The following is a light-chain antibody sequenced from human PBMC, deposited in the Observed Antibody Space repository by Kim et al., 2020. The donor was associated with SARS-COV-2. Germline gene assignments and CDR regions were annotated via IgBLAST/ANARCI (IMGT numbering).Light chain of an antibody. Sequence: QLVLTQSPSASASLGASVRLTCTLSSGHSSYAIAWHQHQPKKGPRYLMKVNSDGSHSKGDGIPDRFSGSSSGAERYLTISSLQSEDEADYYCQTWGTGIQVFGGGTKLTVL. J-gene: IGLJ3*02. CDR1: SGHSSYA. CDR2: VNSDGSH. V-gene: IGLV4-69*01. CDR3: QTWGTGIQV.